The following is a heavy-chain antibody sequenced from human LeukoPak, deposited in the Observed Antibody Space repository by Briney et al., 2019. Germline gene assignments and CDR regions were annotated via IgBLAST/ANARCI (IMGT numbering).Heavy chain of an antibody. Sequence: GGSLRLSCAASGFTFSRYWMSWVRQAPGKGLEWVANIKQDGSEKYYVDSVKGRFTLSRDNAKNSLYLQMNSLRAEDTAVYYCARDSSSWYYLTHAEYFQHWGQGTLVTVSS. CDR2: IKQDGSEK. CDR3: ARDSSSWYYLTHAEYFQH. J-gene: IGHJ1*01. D-gene: IGHD6-13*01. V-gene: IGHV3-7*03. CDR1: GFTFSRYW.